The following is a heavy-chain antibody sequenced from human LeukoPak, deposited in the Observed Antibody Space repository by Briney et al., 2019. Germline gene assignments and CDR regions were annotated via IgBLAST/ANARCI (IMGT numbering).Heavy chain of an antibody. J-gene: IGHJ4*02. CDR2: IHPNTGGT. V-gene: IGHV1-2*06. CDR1: GYTFTGYY. D-gene: IGHD6-19*01. Sequence: ASVKVSCKTSGYTFTGYYLHWVRQAPGQGLELMGRIHPNTGGTDYAQKFRGRVTMTRDTSINTAYLELSRLRSDDTAVYYCARALGGWYLIDWGQGTLLTVSS. CDR3: ARALGGWYLID.